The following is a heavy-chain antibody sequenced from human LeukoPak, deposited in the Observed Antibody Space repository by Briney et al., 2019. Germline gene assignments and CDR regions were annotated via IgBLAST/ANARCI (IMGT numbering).Heavy chain of an antibody. Sequence: KTGGSLRFSCAASGFTFSSYSMNWVRQAPGKGLEWVSSISSSSSYIYYADSVKGRFTISRDNAKNSLYLQMNSLRAEDTAVYYCARDGSSWYPFDYWGQGTLVTVSS. J-gene: IGHJ4*02. CDR1: GFTFSSYS. D-gene: IGHD6-13*01. CDR3: ARDGSSWYPFDY. V-gene: IGHV3-21*01. CDR2: ISSSSSYI.